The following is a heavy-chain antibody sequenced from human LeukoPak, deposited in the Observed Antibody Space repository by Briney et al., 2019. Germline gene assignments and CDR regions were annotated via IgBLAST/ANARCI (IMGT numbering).Heavy chain of an antibody. CDR3: ARSPFYYFDF. CDR1: GYSFTSYW. J-gene: IGHJ4*02. Sequence: GESLKISCKGLGYSFTSYWIGWGRQMPGKGLELMGIIHPGDSDTRYSPSFQGQVTISVDKSISTAYLQWRSLKASDTAMFYCARSPFYYFDFWGQGTLVIVSS. CDR2: IHPGDSDT. V-gene: IGHV5-51*01. D-gene: IGHD3-3*01.